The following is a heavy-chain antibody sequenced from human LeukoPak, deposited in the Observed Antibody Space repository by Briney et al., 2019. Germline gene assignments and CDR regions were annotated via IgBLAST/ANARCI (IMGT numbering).Heavy chain of an antibody. J-gene: IGHJ4*02. CDR2: IGFAGDT. D-gene: IGHD3-9*01. V-gene: IGHV3-13*04. CDR1: GFTFSTYD. Sequence: GGSLRLSCAASGFTFSTYDMHWVRQATGKGVEWVSAIGFAGDTYYSGSVKGRFTISRENGKNFLFLQMNSLRAGDTAVYYCARGNILTGYEYWGQGALVTVSS. CDR3: ARGNILTGYEY.